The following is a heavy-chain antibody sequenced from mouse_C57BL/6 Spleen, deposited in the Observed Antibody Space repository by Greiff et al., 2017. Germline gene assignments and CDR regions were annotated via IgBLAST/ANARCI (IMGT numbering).Heavy chain of an antibody. V-gene: IGHV1-15*01. CDR1: GYTFTDYE. J-gene: IGHJ1*03. CDR3: TKGDYYSNDGWYLDV. Sequence: VQLQQSGAELVRPGASVTLSCKASGYTFTDYEMHWVKQTPVHGLEWIGAIDPETGGTAYNQKCKGKAILTADNSSSTAYMELRSQTSEDSAVYYYTKGDYYSNDGWYLDVWGTGTTVTVSS. D-gene: IGHD2-5*01. CDR2: IDPETGGT.